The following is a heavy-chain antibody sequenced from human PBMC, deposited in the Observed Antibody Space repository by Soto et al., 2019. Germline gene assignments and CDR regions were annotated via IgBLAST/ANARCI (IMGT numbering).Heavy chain of an antibody. CDR1: GGTFSSYA. CDR3: ARGGRGYSHRTFRYYFDY. D-gene: IGHD5-18*01. Sequence: GASVKVSCKASGGTFSSYAISWVRQAPGQGLEWMGGIIPIFGTANYAQKFQGRVTITADESTSTAYMELSSLRSEDTAVYYCARGGRGYSHRTFRYYFDYWGQGTLVTVSS. J-gene: IGHJ4*02. V-gene: IGHV1-69*13. CDR2: IIPIFGTA.